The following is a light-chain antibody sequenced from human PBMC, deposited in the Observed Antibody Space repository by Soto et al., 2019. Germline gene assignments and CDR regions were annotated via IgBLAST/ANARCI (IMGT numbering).Light chain of an antibody. V-gene: IGLV2-23*02. CDR3: CSYAGSSTWV. CDR1: SSDVGSYTL. J-gene: IGLJ3*02. Sequence: QSVLTQPASVSGSPGQSNTISCTGTSSDVGSYTLVSWYQQHPGKAPKLMIYEVTKRPSGVSNRFSGSKSGNTASLTISGLQAEDEADYYCCSYAGSSTWVFGGGTKVTVL. CDR2: EVT.